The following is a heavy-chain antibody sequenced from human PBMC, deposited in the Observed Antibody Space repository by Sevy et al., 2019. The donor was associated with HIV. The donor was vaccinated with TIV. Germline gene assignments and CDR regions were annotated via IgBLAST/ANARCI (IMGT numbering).Heavy chain of an antibody. V-gene: IGHV3-30-3*01. CDR1: GFTFSSYA. CDR3: ARVKWLVRDGMDV. Sequence: GGSLRLSCAASGFTFSSYAMHWVRQAPGKGLEWVAVISYDGSNKYYADSVKGRFTISRDNSKNTLYLRMNSLRAEDTAVYYCARVKWLVRDGMDVWGQGTTVTVS. J-gene: IGHJ6*02. D-gene: IGHD6-19*01. CDR2: ISYDGSNK.